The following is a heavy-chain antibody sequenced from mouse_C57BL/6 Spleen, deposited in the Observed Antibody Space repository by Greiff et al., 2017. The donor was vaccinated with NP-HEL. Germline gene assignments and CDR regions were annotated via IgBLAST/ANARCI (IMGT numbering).Heavy chain of an antibody. D-gene: IGHD4-1*01. CDR3: ARTGRYFDV. CDR2: ISSGSSTI. Sequence: EVKLVESGGGLVKPGGSLKLSCAASGFTFSDYGMHWVRQAPEKGLEWVAYISSGSSTIYYADTVKGRFTISRDNAKNTLFLQMTSLRSEDTAMYYCARTGRYFDVWGTGTTVTVSS. V-gene: IGHV5-17*01. CDR1: GFTFSDYG. J-gene: IGHJ1*03.